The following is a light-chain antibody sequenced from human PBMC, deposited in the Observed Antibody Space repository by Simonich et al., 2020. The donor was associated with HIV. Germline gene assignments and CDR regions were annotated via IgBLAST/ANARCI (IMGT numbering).Light chain of an antibody. V-gene: IGKV1-5*03. J-gene: IGKJ2*01. Sequence: DIQMTQSPSTLSASVGDRVTITCRASQNIRSWLAWYQQKPGKAPKLLIYKASSLESGVPSRFSGSGSGTEFTLTISSLQPDDFATYYCQQYNSYQYTFGQGTKLEIK. CDR1: QNIRSW. CDR2: KAS. CDR3: QQYNSYQYT.